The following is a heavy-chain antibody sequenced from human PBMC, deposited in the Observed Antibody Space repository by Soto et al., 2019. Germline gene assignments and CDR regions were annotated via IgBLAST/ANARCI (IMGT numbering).Heavy chain of an antibody. J-gene: IGHJ4*02. CDR1: GFTFSSYG. CDR2: IWYDGSNK. Sequence: QVQLVESGGGVVQPGRSLRLSCAASGFTFSSYGMHWVRQAPGKGLEWVAVIWYDGSNKYYADSVKGRFTISRDNSKNSLYLQMNSLRAEDTAVYYCARDYRLSLDYWGQGTLVTVSS. D-gene: IGHD3-16*01. CDR3: ARDYRLSLDY. V-gene: IGHV3-33*01.